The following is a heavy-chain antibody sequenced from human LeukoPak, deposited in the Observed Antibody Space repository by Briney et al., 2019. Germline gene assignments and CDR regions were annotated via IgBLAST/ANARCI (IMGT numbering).Heavy chain of an antibody. CDR2: INTNTGNP. D-gene: IGHD3-22*01. CDR1: GYTFTSYA. Sequence: ASVKVSCKASGYTFTSYAMNWVRQAPEQGLEWMGWINTNTGNPTYAQGFTGRFVFSLDTSVSTAYLQISSLKAEDTAVYYCARDYYDSSGYYYAGNYWGQGTLVTVSS. V-gene: IGHV7-4-1*02. CDR3: ARDYYDSSGYYYAGNY. J-gene: IGHJ4*02.